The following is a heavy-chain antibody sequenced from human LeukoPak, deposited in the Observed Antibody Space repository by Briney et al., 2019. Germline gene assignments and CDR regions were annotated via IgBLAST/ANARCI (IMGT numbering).Heavy chain of an antibody. CDR3: ARDGIYCDSRGFDY. CDR1: GFTFSRYN. CDR2: ISTSSIYI. Sequence: PGGSLRLSCAASGFTFSRYNMNWVRQAPGKGLEWVSSISTSSIYIYYADSVKGRFTISRDNAKNSLYLQMNSLRAEDTAVYYCARDGIYCDSRGFDYWGQGTLVTVSS. V-gene: IGHV3-21*01. D-gene: IGHD3-22*01. J-gene: IGHJ4*02.